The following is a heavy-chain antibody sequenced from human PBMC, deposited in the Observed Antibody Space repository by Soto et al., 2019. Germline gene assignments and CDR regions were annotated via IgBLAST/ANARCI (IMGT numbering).Heavy chain of an antibody. CDR2: IYYSGTT. Sequence: TSETLSLTCTVSGGSISPYYWSWIRQPPGKGLEWIGSIYYSGTTYYNPSLNSRVTVSVDTSKNQFSLKVTSVTAADTAVYYCARLHGYCISSSCHGHYAMDVWGQGTTVTVSS. CDR1: GGSISPYY. J-gene: IGHJ6*02. CDR3: ARLHGYCISSSCHGHYAMDV. V-gene: IGHV4-39*01. D-gene: IGHD2-2*01.